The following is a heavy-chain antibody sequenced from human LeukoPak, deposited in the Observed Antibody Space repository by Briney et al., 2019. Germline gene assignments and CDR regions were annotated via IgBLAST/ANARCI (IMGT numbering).Heavy chain of an antibody. V-gene: IGHV5-51*01. CDR1: GYSFTSYW. CDR2: IYPGDSDT. CDR3: ARHVGFDILTGYYSPNFDY. Sequence: GESLKISCKGSGYSFTSYWIGWVRQMPGKGLEWMGIIYPGDSDTRYSPSFQGQVTISADKSISTAYLQWSSLKASDTAMYYCARHVGFDILTGYYSPNFDYRGQGTLVTVSS. J-gene: IGHJ4*02. D-gene: IGHD3-9*01.